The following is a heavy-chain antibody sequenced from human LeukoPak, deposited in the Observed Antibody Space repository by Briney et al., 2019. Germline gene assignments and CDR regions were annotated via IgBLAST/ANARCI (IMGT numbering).Heavy chain of an antibody. CDR2: INHSGST. CDR3: ARGGGRYRRSFYFDY. Sequence: PSETLSLTCAVYGGSFSGYYWSWIRQPPGKGLEWIGEINHSGSTNYNPSLKSRVTISADTSKNQFSLKLSSVTAADTAVYYCARGGGRYRRSFYFDYWGQGTLVTVSS. D-gene: IGHD3-16*01. J-gene: IGHJ4*02. V-gene: IGHV4-34*01. CDR1: GGSFSGYY.